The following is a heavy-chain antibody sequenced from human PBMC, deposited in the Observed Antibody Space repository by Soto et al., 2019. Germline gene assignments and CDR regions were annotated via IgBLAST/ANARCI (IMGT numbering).Heavy chain of an antibody. Sequence: QVQLVQSGAEVKKPGASVKVSCKASGYTFTSYGISWVRQAPGQGLEWMGWISAYNGNTNYAQKLQGRVTLTTDTSTITAYLELRRLSSDDPAVYDCAREPRGMDVWCQGTTVTVSS. J-gene: IGHJ6*02. CDR1: GYTFTSYG. CDR2: ISAYNGNT. CDR3: AREPRGMDV. V-gene: IGHV1-18*01.